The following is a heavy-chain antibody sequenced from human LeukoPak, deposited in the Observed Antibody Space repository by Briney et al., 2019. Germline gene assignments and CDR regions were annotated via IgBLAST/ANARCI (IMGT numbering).Heavy chain of an antibody. CDR1: GGSISSGGYY. Sequence: SETLSLTCTVSGGSISSGGYYWSWIRQHPGKGLEWIGYIYYSGSTYYNPSLKSRVTISVDTSKNQFSLKLSSVTAADTAVYYCARDTSWYFDYWGQGTLVTVSS. CDR3: ARDTSWYFDY. V-gene: IGHV4-31*03. CDR2: IYYSGST. J-gene: IGHJ4*02. D-gene: IGHD6-6*01.